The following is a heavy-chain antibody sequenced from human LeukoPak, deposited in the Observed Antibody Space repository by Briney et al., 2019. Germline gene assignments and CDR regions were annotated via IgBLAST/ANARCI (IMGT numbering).Heavy chain of an antibody. CDR1: GFTFSSYA. D-gene: IGHD3-16*01. Sequence: GRSLRLSCAASGFTFSSYAMHRVRQAPGKGLEWVAVISYDGDNEYYADSVKGQFTISRDNSKDRLYLQMNSLRPEDTAMYYCARVRGGRSWYYYGMDVWGRGTTVTVSS. CDR2: ISYDGDNE. J-gene: IGHJ6*02. V-gene: IGHV3-30-3*01. CDR3: ARVRGGRSWYYYGMDV.